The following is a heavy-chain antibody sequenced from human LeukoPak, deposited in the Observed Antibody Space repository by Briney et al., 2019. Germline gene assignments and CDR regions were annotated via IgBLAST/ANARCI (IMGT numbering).Heavy chain of an antibody. J-gene: IGHJ4*02. D-gene: IGHD2-2*01. CDR2: IRSKPNSYAT. CDR3: SSHCSSTNCYLFY. CDR1: GYTFTSYY. Sequence: KLSCKASGYTFTSYYMHWVRQASGKGLEWLGRIRSKPNSYATAYAASVKGRFTLSRDDSKNTAYLQMDSLKIEDTAVYYCSSHCSSTNCYLFYWGQGTLVTVSS. V-gene: IGHV3-73*01.